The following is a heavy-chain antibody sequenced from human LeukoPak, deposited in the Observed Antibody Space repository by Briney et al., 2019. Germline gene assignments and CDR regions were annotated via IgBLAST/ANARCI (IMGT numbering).Heavy chain of an antibody. V-gene: IGHV4-39*01. CDR3: ASGVGYYYYYMDV. Sequence: SETLSLTCTVSGGSISSSSYYWGWIRQPPGKGLEWIGSIYYSGGTYYNPSLKSRVTISVDTSKNQFSLKLSSVTAADTAVYYCASGVGYYYYYMDVWGKGTTVTVSS. J-gene: IGHJ6*03. CDR2: IYYSGGT. D-gene: IGHD1-26*01. CDR1: GGSISSSSYY.